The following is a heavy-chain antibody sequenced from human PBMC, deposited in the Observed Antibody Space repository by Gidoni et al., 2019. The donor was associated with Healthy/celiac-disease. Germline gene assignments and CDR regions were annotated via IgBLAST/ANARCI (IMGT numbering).Heavy chain of an antibody. V-gene: IGHV3-9*01. CDR1: GFPLDDDA. Sequence: DVQLVESGGGLVGPGRSLGLSCAASGFPLDDDAMHWVRRAPGKCLERVSGISSNSGSRGYADSVKSRFTISRNNTKNSLYLQMSSVRAEDTALDYCEKDLYGSGTLIAADYWGQGNLVTVSS. D-gene: IGHD3-10*01. J-gene: IGHJ4*02. CDR3: EKDLYGSGTLIAADY. CDR2: ISSNSGSR.